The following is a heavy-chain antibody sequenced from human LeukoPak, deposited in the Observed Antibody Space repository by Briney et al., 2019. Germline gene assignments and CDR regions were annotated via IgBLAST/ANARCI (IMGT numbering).Heavy chain of an antibody. J-gene: IGHJ3*02. Sequence: KPSETLSLTCTVSGGSISSYYWSWLRQPPGKGLEWIGYIYYSGSTNYNPSLKSRVTISVDTSKNHFSLKMSSVTAADTAVYYCARPSIGGKTLDIWGQGTMVTVSS. CDR2: IYYSGST. D-gene: IGHD1-26*01. CDR3: ARPSIGGKTLDI. V-gene: IGHV4-59*08. CDR1: GGSISSYY.